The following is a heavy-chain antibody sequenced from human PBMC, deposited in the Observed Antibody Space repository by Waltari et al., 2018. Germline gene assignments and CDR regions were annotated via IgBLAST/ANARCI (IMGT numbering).Heavy chain of an antibody. Sequence: QMQLVQSGPEVKKPGTSVKVSCKASGIPFTSSAMQWVRQARGQRLEWIGWIVVGSGNTNYAQKFQERVTITRDMSTSTAYMELSSLRSEDTAVYYCAATRDPVAGADYWGQGTLVTVSS. V-gene: IGHV1-58*02. J-gene: IGHJ4*02. CDR3: AATRDPVAGADY. D-gene: IGHD6-19*01. CDR1: GIPFTSSA. CDR2: IVVGSGNT.